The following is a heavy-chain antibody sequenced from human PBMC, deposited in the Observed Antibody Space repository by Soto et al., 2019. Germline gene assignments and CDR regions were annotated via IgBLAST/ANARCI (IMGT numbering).Heavy chain of an antibody. V-gene: IGHV4-31*03. Sequence: QVQLQESGPGLVKPSQTLSLTCTVSGGSISSGGYYWSWIRQHPGKGLEWIGYIYYSGSTYYNPSLKSRVTISVDTSKNQFSLKLSSVTAADTAVYYCAVGVVVVVAATRLSHWFDPWGQGTLVTVSS. CDR2: IYYSGST. CDR3: AVGVVVVVAATRLSHWFDP. D-gene: IGHD2-15*01. CDR1: GGSISSGGYY. J-gene: IGHJ5*02.